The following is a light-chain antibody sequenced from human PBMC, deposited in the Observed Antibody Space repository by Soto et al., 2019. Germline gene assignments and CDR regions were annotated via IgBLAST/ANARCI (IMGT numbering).Light chain of an antibody. V-gene: IGLV2-14*01. CDR3: SSYRTGSAFYV. J-gene: IGLJ1*01. CDR2: EVR. Sequence: QSVLTQPASVSGSPGQSITISCTGTSSDVGDYNYVSWYQHHPGKAPKLIIYEVRNRPSGVPNRFSGAKSGNTASLTIFGLQAEDEADYYCSSYRTGSAFYVFGTGTKVTVL. CDR1: SSDVGDYNY.